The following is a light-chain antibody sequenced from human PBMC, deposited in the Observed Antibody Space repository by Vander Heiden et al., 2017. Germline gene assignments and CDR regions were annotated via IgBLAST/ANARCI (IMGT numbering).Light chain of an antibody. J-gene: IGKJ1*01. V-gene: IGKV3-15*01. Sequence: EIVPTQSPATLPVSPGERTTLSCRASQSGSSNLAWYQQKPGQATSLLNSGASTRATGTPARFSGSGSGKEFTLTISSLQSEDFADYYCQQYDNWWTFGQGTKVEVK. CDR1: QSGSSN. CDR2: GAS. CDR3: QQYDNWWT.